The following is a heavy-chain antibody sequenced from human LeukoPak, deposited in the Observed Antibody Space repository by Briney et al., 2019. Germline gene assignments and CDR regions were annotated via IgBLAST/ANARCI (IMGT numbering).Heavy chain of an antibody. CDR3: ARGGAFDI. D-gene: IGHD3-16*01. CDR1: VGTFSSYG. J-gene: IGHJ3*02. CDR2: IIPILSIT. V-gene: IGHV1-69*04. Sequence: ASVKISCKASVGTFSSYGISWVRQAPGQGLEWMGRIIPILSITNYAQKFQGRGTITADKSTNTAYMELSSLRSEDTAVYYCARGGAFDIWGQGTKVTVSS.